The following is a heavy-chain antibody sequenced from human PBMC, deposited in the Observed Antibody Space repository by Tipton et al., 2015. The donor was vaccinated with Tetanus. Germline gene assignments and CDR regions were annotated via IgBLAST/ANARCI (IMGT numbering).Heavy chain of an antibody. J-gene: IGHJ3*01. V-gene: IGHV3-33*08. CDR2: IRYDAINK. CDR3: ARHYGDYGGAFDL. D-gene: IGHD4-17*01. Sequence: SLRLSCAGYGFTFSRYSMNWVRQAPGKGLEWVAFIRYDAINKYYADSVKGRFTISRDNSKNTLDLQMNSLRAEDTAVYYCARHYGDYGGAFDLWGQGTMVTVSS. CDR1: GFTFSRYS.